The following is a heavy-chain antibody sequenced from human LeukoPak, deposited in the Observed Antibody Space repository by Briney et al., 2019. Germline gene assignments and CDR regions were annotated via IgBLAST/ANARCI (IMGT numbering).Heavy chain of an antibody. D-gene: IGHD6-6*01. J-gene: IGHJ4*02. CDR2: IYYSGST. Sequence: SETLSLTCTVSGGSISSGGYYWSWIRQHPGKGLEWIGYIYYSGSTYYNPSLKSRVTISVDTSKNQFSLKLSSVTAADTAVYYCARAEYSSSANFDYWGKGPLVTVSS. CDR1: GGSISSGGYY. V-gene: IGHV4-31*03. CDR3: ARAEYSSSANFDY.